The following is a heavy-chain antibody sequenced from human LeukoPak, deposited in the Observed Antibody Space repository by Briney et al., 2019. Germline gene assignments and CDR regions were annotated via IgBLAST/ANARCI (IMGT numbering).Heavy chain of an antibody. CDR2: IYTSGST. J-gene: IGHJ4*02. D-gene: IGHD6-13*01. V-gene: IGHV4-4*07. CDR1: GGSISSYY. CDR3: ARAEHSGSWDFYR. Sequence: PSETLSLTCTVSGGSISSYYWSWIRQPAGKGLEWIGRIYTSGSTNYNPSLKSRVTMSVDTSKNQFSLKLSSLPAAGTAVDCCARAEHSGSWDFYRWGQGTLVTVSS.